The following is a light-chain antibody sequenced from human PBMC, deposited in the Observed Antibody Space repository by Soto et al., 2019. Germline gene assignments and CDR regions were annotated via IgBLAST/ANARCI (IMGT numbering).Light chain of an antibody. CDR2: AAS. J-gene: IGKJ4*01. CDR3: QQSNSSPPT. V-gene: IGKV1-39*01. Sequence: DIQVTQSPSSLSASVGDRVTITCRASQSINSYLNWYPHKPGKAPKVLIYAASSLQSGVPSRFSGSGSGTEFTLTISSLQPDDFATYFCQQSNSSPPTFGGGTKVDIK. CDR1: QSINSY.